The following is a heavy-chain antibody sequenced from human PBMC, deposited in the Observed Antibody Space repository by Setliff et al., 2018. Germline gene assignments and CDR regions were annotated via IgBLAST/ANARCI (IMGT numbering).Heavy chain of an antibody. CDR2: IYTSGST. CDR1: GGSISSYY. CDR3: ARDSRGNPPNYMDV. J-gene: IGHJ6*03. Sequence: SETLPLTCTVSGGSISSYYWSWIRQPAGKGLEWIGRIYTSGSTNYNPSLKSRVTMSVDTSKNQFSLKLSSVTAADTAVYYCARDSRGNPPNYMDVWGKGTTVTVSS. V-gene: IGHV4-4*07.